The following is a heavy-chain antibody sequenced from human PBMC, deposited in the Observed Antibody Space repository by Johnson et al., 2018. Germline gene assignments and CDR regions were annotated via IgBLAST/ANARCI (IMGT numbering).Heavy chain of an antibody. CDR2: IHSDGGS. D-gene: IGHD6-6*01. CDR3: AGSSSQRSADNYYYYYGMDV. Sequence: VQLVESGGGLVQPGGSLRLSCAASGFTVSSNYMSWVRQAPGKGLEWVSVIHSDGGSFYADSVKGRFTISRDNAKNSLYLQWNSLRAEDTAVYYWAGSSSQRSADNYYYYYGMDVWGQGTTVTVSS. CDR1: GFTVSSNY. J-gene: IGHJ6*02. V-gene: IGHV3-66*01.